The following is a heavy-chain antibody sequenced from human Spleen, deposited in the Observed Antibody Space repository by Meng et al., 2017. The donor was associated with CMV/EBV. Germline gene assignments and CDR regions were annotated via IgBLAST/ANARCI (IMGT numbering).Heavy chain of an antibody. J-gene: IGHJ4*02. CDR3: AKGGTLNVVVPDASWAIGY. V-gene: IGHV3-23*01. CDR2: ISGSGDST. CDR1: GFTFSTYA. Sequence: GESLKISCAASGFTFSTYAMNWVRQAPGKGLEWVSGISGSGDSTYYTDSVKGRFTISRDNSQNTLYLHMSSLRAEDTAVYFCAKGGTLNVVVPDASWAIGYWGQGTLVTVSS. D-gene: IGHD2-2*01.